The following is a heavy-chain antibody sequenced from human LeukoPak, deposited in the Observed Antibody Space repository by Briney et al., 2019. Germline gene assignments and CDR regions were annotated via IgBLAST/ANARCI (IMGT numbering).Heavy chain of an antibody. D-gene: IGHD3-22*01. J-gene: IGHJ4*02. V-gene: IGHV4-34*01. CDR2: INHSGNT. CDR1: GGSFSGHY. Sequence: SETLSLTCAVYGGSFSGHYWRWIRQPPGKGVEWIGEINHSGNTNYIPSLKIRVTISVDTSKNQFSLKLSSVTAADTAVYYCARGLTPYYYDSSGKTYYFDYWGQGTLVTVSS. CDR3: ARGLTPYYYDSSGKTYYFDY.